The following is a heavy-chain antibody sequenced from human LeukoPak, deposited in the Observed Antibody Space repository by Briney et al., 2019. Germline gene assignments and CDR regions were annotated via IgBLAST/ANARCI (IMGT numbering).Heavy chain of an antibody. CDR2: ISSSSSYI. Sequence: PGGSLRLSCAASGFTFSSYSMNWVRQAPGKGLEWVSSISSSSSYIYYADSVKGRFTISRDNAKNSLYLQMNSLRAEDTAVYYCAREVGIGYCSSTSCYDAFDIWGQGTMVTVSS. V-gene: IGHV3-21*01. CDR1: GFTFSSYS. D-gene: IGHD2-2*01. J-gene: IGHJ3*02. CDR3: AREVGIGYCSSTSCYDAFDI.